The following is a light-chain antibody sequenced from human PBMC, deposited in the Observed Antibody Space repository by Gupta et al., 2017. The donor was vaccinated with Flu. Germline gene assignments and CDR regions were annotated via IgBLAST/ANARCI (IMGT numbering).Light chain of an antibody. Sequence: SASVGDRVTITCQASQDISNYLNWYQQKPGKAPKLLIYDASNLETGVPSRFSGSGSGTDFTFTISSLQPEDIATYYCQQYDTFGQGTRLEIK. CDR2: DAS. V-gene: IGKV1-33*01. CDR3: QQYDT. J-gene: IGKJ5*01. CDR1: QDISNY.